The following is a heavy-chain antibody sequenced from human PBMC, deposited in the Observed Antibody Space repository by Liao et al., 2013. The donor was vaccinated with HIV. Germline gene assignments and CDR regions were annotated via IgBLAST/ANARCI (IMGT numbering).Heavy chain of an antibody. D-gene: IGHD3-16*01. V-gene: IGHV4-39*07. J-gene: IGHJ3*02. CDR3: ARDRESSGGFDI. CDR2: IYYSGST. CDR1: GGSISTSDH. Sequence: QVRLQESGPGLVKPSETLSLTCTVSGGSISTSDHWGWIRQPPGKGLEWLGNIYYSGSTYYNMALKSRVTISVDTSNNQFSLKVTSVTAADTAVYYCARDRESSGGFDIWGQGTMVTVSS.